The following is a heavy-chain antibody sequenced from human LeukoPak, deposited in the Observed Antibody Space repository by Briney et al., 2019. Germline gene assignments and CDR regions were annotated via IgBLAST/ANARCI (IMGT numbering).Heavy chain of an antibody. J-gene: IGHJ4*02. Sequence: SETLSLTCTVSGGFISSSSYYWGWIRQPPGKGLEWIGSIYYSGNTYYNASLKSQVSISIDTSKNQFSLKLTSVTAADTAVYYCARQTGSGLFILPGGQGTLVTVSS. CDR3: ARQTGSGLFILP. CDR1: GGFISSSSYY. V-gene: IGHV4-39*01. CDR2: IYYSGNT. D-gene: IGHD3/OR15-3a*01.